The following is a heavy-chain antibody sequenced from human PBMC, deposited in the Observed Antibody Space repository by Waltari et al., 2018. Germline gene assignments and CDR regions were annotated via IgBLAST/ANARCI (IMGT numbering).Heavy chain of an antibody. J-gene: IGHJ5*02. D-gene: IGHD2-8*02. Sequence: QVQLQQSGPGLVKPPQTPPLTCVISGDSAASGRVSGNWLVQSPTRDLEWLGRTYYNSKYYSDYAASVKSRLTIGPDTSDNRFSLQLTSVTSEDTAVYYCARGVGLGLTEFDAWGQGILVTVSS. CDR2: TYYNSKYYS. V-gene: IGHV6-1*01. CDR1: GDSAASGRVS. CDR3: ARGVGLGLTEFDA.